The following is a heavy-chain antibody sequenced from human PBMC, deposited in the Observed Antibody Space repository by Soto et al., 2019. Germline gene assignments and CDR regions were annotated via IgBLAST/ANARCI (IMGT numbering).Heavy chain of an antibody. Sequence: KAXATLSLICTVSGGCISSGRYYWSCIRQHPGKGLEWIGYIYYSGSTYYNPSLKSRVTISVDTSKNQFSLKLSSVTAADTAVYYRARGGAVRGVIMGTFGYWGQGTLVTFSS. D-gene: IGHD3-10*01. J-gene: IGHJ4*02. CDR1: GGCISSGRYY. CDR2: IYYSGST. CDR3: ARGGAVRGVIMGTFGY. V-gene: IGHV4-31*03.